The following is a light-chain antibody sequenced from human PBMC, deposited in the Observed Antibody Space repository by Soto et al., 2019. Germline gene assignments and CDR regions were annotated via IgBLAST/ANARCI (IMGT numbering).Light chain of an antibody. CDR3: CSYAGSSTYV. CDR1: SCGVGSYDL. CDR2: EGS. Sequence: QSALTQPASVSGSPGQSITISCTGTSCGVGSYDLVSWYQQHPGKAPKLMIYEGSKRPSGVSNRFSGSKSGNTASLTISGLQAEDEADYYCCSYAGSSTYVFGTGTKVTV. J-gene: IGLJ1*01. V-gene: IGLV2-23*01.